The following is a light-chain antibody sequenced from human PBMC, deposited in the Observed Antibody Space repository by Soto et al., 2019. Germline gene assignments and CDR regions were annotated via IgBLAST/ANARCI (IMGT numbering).Light chain of an antibody. V-gene: IGKV1-5*03. CDR1: QSISIW. Sequence: GARCTITCRASQSISIWLAWYQQKPGKAPKLLIYAASTLKSGVPSRLSGSGSGTEFTLTISSLQPDDFATYYCQHYNSYSEAFGQGTKVDIK. CDR3: QHYNSYSEA. CDR2: AAS. J-gene: IGKJ1*01.